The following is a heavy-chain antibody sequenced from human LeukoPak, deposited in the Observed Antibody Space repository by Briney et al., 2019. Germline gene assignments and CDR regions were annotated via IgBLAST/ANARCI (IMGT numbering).Heavy chain of an antibody. D-gene: IGHD1-14*01. CDR1: GYTFTGYY. V-gene: IGHV1-2*02. J-gene: IGHJ3*02. CDR2: INPNSGGT. CDR3: ARDIIPPDDAFDI. Sequence: ASVKVSCKASGYTFTGYYIHWVRQAPGQGLDWMGWINPNSGGTNYVQKFQGRVTMTRDTSISTAYMELTRLRSDDTAVYYCARDIIPPDDAFDIWGQGTMVTVSS.